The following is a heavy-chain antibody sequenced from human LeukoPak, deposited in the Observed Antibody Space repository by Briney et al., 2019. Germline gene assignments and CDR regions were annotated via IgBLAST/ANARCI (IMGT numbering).Heavy chain of an antibody. D-gene: IGHD5-18*01. V-gene: IGHV1-2*02. CDR1: GYTFTAYY. CDR2: INPNSGAI. J-gene: IGHJ4*02. CDR3: ARGAGSYGSFYFDY. Sequence: ASVKVSCKASGYTFTAYYMHWVRQAPGQGLEWMGWINPNSGAINNAQKFQGRVTMTRDTSISTAYMDLSRLRSDDTAVYYCARGAGSYGSFYFDYWGRGTLVTVSS.